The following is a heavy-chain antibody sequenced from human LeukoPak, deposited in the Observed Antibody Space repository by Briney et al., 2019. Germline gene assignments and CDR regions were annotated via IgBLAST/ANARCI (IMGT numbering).Heavy chain of an antibody. D-gene: IGHD6-13*01. Sequence: ASVKVSCTASGYTFTGYYMHWVRQAPGQGLEWMGRINPNSGGTNYAQKFQGRVTMTRDTSISTAYMELSRLRSDDTAVYYCARDHPLIAAAGIRAFDIWGQGTMVTVSS. CDR3: ARDHPLIAAAGIRAFDI. V-gene: IGHV1-2*06. J-gene: IGHJ3*02. CDR1: GYTFTGYY. CDR2: INPNSGGT.